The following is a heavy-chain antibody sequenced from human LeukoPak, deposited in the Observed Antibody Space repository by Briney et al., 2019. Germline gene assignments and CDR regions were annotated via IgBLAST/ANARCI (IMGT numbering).Heavy chain of an antibody. Sequence: ASVKVSCKASGYTFTSYAMHWVRQAPGQRLEWMGWINAGNGNTKYSQKFQGRVTITRDTSASTAYMELSSLRSEDTAVYYCARGRSAYDYVWGSYRSSDYWGQGTLVTVSS. CDR1: GYTFTSYA. J-gene: IGHJ4*02. CDR2: INAGNGNT. V-gene: IGHV1-3*01. CDR3: ARGRSAYDYVWGSYRSSDY. D-gene: IGHD3-16*02.